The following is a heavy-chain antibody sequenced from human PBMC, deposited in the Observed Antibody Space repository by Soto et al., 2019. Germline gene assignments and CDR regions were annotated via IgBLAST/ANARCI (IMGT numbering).Heavy chain of an antibody. V-gene: IGHV1-69*12. Sequence: QVQLVQSGAEVKKPGSSVKVSCKASGGTFSSYAINWVRQAPGQGLEWMGGIIPIFGTASYAQKFQGRVTITADESTSTAYMELSSLESEDTAVYYCARGTPYCTGGSCYPSYFDYWGQGTLVTVPS. CDR1: GGTFSSYA. CDR2: IIPIFGTA. J-gene: IGHJ4*02. CDR3: ARGTPYCTGGSCYPSYFDY. D-gene: IGHD2-15*01.